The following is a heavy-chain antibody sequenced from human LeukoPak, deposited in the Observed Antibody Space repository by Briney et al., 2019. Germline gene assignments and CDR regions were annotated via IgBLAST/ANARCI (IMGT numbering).Heavy chain of an antibody. CDR2: IKQDGSEK. Sequence: GGSLRLSCAASGFTFSSYAMHWVRQAPGKGLEWVANIKQDGSEKYYVDSVKGRFTISRDNAKNSLYLQMNSLRAEDTAVYYCARASSSGGPNWFDPWGQGTLVTVSS. V-gene: IGHV3-7*01. CDR1: GFTFSSYA. J-gene: IGHJ5*02. CDR3: ARASSSGGPNWFDP. D-gene: IGHD6-13*01.